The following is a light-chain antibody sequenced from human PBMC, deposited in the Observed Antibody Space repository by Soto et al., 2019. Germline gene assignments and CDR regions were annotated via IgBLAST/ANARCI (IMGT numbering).Light chain of an antibody. J-gene: IGKJ1*01. CDR1: QRVSGSY. CDR3: QQFGRPAWT. V-gene: IGKV3-20*01. CDR2: GAS. Sequence: EMVLTQDTYTRSLSPRERATLSCRASQRVSGSYLAWYQQKPGQAPRLLIQGASSRATGIPDRFSGSGSGTDFTLTISRLEPEDSAVYYCQQFGRPAWTFGQGTKVDIK.